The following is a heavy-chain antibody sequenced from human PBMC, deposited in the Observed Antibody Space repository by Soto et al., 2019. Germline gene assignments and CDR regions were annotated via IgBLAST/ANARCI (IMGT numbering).Heavy chain of an antibody. V-gene: IGHV4-59*02. J-gene: IGHJ5*02. D-gene: IGHD3-3*01. CDR2: MHYTGFS. CDR1: GDSVTGHY. CDR3: ARELTIFGVGKNWFDP. Sequence: PSETLSLTCSFSGDSVTGHYLTWIRQSPEKGLEWIGYMHYTGFSHYNPSLKSRLTISVDRSKNHFTLKLTSVTVADTAVYYCARELTIFGVGKNWFDPWGQGTLVTVSS.